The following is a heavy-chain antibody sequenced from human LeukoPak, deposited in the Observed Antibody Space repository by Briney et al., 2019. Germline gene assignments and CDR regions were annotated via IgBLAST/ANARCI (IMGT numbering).Heavy chain of an antibody. CDR3: AREHNSSWSLKYLLDY. CDR1: GFTFSRYV. D-gene: IGHD6-13*01. V-gene: IGHV3-30*04. J-gene: IGHJ4*02. CDR2: ISYDGSNK. Sequence: GGSLRLFCAASGFTFSRYVMHWVSQAPGKGLEWGAVISYDGSNKYYADTVKGRFTISRDKSMNTLYLQMNSLRSEDTAMYYCAREHNSSWSLKYLLDYWGQGTLVTVSS.